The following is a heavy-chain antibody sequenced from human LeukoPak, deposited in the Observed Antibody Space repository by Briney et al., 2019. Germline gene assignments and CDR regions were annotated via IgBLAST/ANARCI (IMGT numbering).Heavy chain of an antibody. CDR1: GGSFSNDY. V-gene: IGHV4-34*01. CDR3: ARHWVYYDSSGYYFGQPLDY. J-gene: IGHJ4*02. CDR2: INHSGST. D-gene: IGHD3-22*01. Sequence: SETLSLTCTVHGGSFSNDYWTWIRQPPGKGLECIGEINHSGSTNYNPSLKSRVTISLDTSKNQFSLKLSSVTAADTAVYYCARHWVYYDSSGYYFGQPLDYWGQGTLVTVSS.